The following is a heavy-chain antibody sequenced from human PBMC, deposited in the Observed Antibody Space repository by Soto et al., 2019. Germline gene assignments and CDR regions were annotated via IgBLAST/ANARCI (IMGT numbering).Heavy chain of an antibody. Sequence: GGSLRLSCASSGFTFSSYAMSWVRQAPGKGLEWVSAISGSGGSTYYADSVKGRFTISRDNSKNTLYLQMNSLRAEDTAVYYCAKDRAPKGFTYYDFWSGYAYGMDVWGQGTTVTVSS. CDR2: ISGSGGST. CDR3: AKDRAPKGFTYYDFWSGYAYGMDV. J-gene: IGHJ6*02. D-gene: IGHD3-3*01. CDR1: GFTFSSYA. V-gene: IGHV3-23*01.